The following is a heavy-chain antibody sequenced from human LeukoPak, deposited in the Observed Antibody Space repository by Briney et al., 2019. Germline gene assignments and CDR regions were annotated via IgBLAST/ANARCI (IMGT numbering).Heavy chain of an antibody. D-gene: IGHD4-17*01. CDR3: ASPTPLRGPYYFDY. CDR2: ISASGGST. Sequence: GGSLRLSCAASGFTFSSYAMSWVRQDPGKGLEWVSGISASGGSTYYADSVKGRFTISRDNSKNTLYLQMNSLRAEDTAVYYCASPTPLRGPYYFDYWGQGTLVTVSS. V-gene: IGHV3-23*01. CDR1: GFTFSSYA. J-gene: IGHJ4*02.